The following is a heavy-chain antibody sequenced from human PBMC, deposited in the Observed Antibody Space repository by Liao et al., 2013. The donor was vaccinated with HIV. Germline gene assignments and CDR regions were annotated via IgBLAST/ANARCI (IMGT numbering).Heavy chain of an antibody. V-gene: IGHV4-4*07. CDR1: GGSINNHY. Sequence: QLQLQESGPGRVKPSETLSLTCAVSGGSINNHYWNWIRQPAGRGLEWIGRIYSSGNTNYNPSLKSRVTLSVDTSKNQFSLKLTSVTAADTAVYYCAARITISGVAIPHALDVWGQGTMVAVSS. CDR3: AARITISGVAIPHALDV. D-gene: IGHD3-3*01. J-gene: IGHJ3*01. CDR2: IYSSGNT.